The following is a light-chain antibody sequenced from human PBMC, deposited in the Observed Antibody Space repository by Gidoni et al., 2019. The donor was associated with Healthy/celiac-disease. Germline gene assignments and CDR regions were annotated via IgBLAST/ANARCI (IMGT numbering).Light chain of an antibody. CDR1: QSISSY. Sequence: DIQMTQSPSSLSASVGDRVTITCRASQSISSYLNWYQQKPGKAPNLLIYAASSLQSGVPSRFSGSGSRTDFTLTISSLQPEDFATYYCQQSYSTPQTFGQGTKLEIK. J-gene: IGKJ2*01. CDR3: QQSYSTPQT. V-gene: IGKV1-39*01. CDR2: AAS.